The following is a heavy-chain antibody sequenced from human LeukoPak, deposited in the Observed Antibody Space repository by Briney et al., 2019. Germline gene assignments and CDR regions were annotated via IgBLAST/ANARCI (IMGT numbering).Heavy chain of an antibody. Sequence: GGSLRLSCAASGFTFSSYWMNWVRQAPGKGLVWVSRIASDGSSTTYADSVKGRFSISRGNAKNTLYLQMNSLRVEDTAVYYCARGRPHGNDYWGQGTLVTVSS. D-gene: IGHD4-23*01. J-gene: IGHJ4*02. V-gene: IGHV3-74*01. CDR1: GFTFSSYW. CDR3: ARGRPHGNDY. CDR2: IASDGSST.